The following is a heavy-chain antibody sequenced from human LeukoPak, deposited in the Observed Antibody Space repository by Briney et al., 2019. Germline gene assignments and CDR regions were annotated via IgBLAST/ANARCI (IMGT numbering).Heavy chain of an antibody. D-gene: IGHD3-3*01. CDR3: ARDIALGITNNNWFDP. V-gene: IGHV1-2*02. Sequence: ASVKVSCKASGYTFTGYYIHWVRQAPGQGLEWMGWINPNSGGTNYAQKFQGRVTMTRDTSISTAYMELSRLRSDDTAVYYCARDIALGITNNNWFDPWGQGTLVTVSS. CDR2: INPNSGGT. J-gene: IGHJ5*02. CDR1: GYTFTGYY.